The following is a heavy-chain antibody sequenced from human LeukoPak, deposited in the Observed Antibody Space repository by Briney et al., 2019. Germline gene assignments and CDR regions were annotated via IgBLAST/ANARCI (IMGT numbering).Heavy chain of an antibody. V-gene: IGHV3-74*01. CDR3: AKLVTTATPVDY. CDR2: INSEGSRT. CDR1: GFTFTTYW. Sequence: PGGSLRLSCAASGFTFTTYWMYWVRQAPGKGLVWVSDINSEGSRTIYADSVKGRFTISRDNAKNTLYMKMNRLRVEDTAVYYCAKLVTTATPVDYWGQGTLVTVSS. D-gene: IGHD2-21*02. J-gene: IGHJ4*02.